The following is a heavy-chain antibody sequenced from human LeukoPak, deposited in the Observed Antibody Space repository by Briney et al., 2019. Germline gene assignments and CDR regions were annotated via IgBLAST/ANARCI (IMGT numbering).Heavy chain of an antibody. CDR1: GGSFSSYA. CDR3: TVSYDYGDENWFDP. J-gene: IGHJ5*02. D-gene: IGHD4-17*01. Sequence: SVKVSCKASGGSFSSYAISWVRQAPGQGLEWMGGIIPIFGIANYAQKFQGRVTITADESTSSAYMELSSLRSEDTAVYYCTVSYDYGDENWFDPWGQGTLVTVSS. V-gene: IGHV1-69*01. CDR2: IIPIFGIA.